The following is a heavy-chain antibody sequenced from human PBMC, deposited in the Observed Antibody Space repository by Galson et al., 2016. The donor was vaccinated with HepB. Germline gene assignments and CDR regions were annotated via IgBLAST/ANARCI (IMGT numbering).Heavy chain of an antibody. J-gene: IGHJ4*02. CDR2: ISYDGSNK. Sequence: SLRLSCAASGFTFSSYGMHWVRQAPGKGLEWVAIISYDGSNKYYLDSVEGRFTISRDNSKNTLYLQMNSMRAEDTAVYYCDKDTSWVLDFWGQGNLVTVSS. CDR1: GFTFSSYG. CDR3: DKDTSWVLDF. D-gene: IGHD3-16*01. V-gene: IGHV3-30*18.